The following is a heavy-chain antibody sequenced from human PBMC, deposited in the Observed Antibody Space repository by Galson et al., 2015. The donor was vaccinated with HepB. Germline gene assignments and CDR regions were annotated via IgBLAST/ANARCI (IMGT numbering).Heavy chain of an antibody. CDR3: AKHRDGYNFFDDS. J-gene: IGHJ4*02. V-gene: IGHV4-4*02. Sequence: LSLTCTVSGGPISSSNWWSWVRQPPGKGPAWLGEIYHRGNTNYNPSLKSRVTLSVDKSKNHFSLRLSSVTAADTAVYYCAKHRDGYNFFDDSWGQGTLVTVSS. D-gene: IGHD5-24*01. CDR1: GGPISSSNW. CDR2: IYHRGNT.